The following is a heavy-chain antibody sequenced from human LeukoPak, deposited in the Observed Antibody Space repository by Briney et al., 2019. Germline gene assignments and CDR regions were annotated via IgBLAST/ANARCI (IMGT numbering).Heavy chain of an antibody. CDR1: GFPFSSYV. CDR2: ISGSGGAT. CDR3: ANQLIVGPTRWLDP. Sequence: GGSLRLSCAASGFPFSSYVVSWVRQAPGKGLEWVSAISGSGGATYYADSVMGRFTISRDNSKNTLYLQMNSLRAEVTAVYYCANQLIVGPTRWLDPWGQGTLVTVSS. D-gene: IGHD1-26*01. V-gene: IGHV3-23*01. J-gene: IGHJ5*02.